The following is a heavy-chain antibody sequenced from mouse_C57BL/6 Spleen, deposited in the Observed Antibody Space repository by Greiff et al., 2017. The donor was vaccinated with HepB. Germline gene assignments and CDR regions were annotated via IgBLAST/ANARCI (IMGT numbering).Heavy chain of an antibody. V-gene: IGHV5-4*01. CDR2: ISDGGSYT. J-gene: IGHJ3*01. CDR3: ARAPYYGSSYWFAY. Sequence: EVQLQESGGGLVKPGGSLKLSCAASGFTFSSYAMSWVRQTPEKRLEWVATISDGGSYTYYPDNVKGRFTISRDNAKNNLYLQMSHLKSEDTAMYYCARAPYYGSSYWFAYWGQGTLVTVSA. CDR1: GFTFSSYA. D-gene: IGHD1-1*01.